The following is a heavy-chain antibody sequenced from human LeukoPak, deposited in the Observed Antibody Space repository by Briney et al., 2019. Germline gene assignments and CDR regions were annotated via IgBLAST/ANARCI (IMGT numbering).Heavy chain of an antibody. CDR2: IYYSGST. V-gene: IGHV4-59*01. CDR3: ARGMGVGFYYYYMDV. J-gene: IGHJ6*03. D-gene: IGHD3-16*01. Sequence: SETLSLTCTVSGGSISSYYWSWIRQPPGKGLEWIGYIYYSGSTNYNPSLKSRVTISVDTSKNQFSLKLSSVTAADTAVYYCARGMGVGFYYYYMDVWGKGTTVTVSS. CDR1: GGSISSYY.